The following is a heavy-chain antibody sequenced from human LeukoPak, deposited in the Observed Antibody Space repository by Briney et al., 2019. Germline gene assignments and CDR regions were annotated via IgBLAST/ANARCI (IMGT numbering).Heavy chain of an antibody. Sequence: PGGPLTLSCGPSGFTFNSYAMSGVRQAPGRGLAWVSAISGSGGSTYYADSVKGRFTISRDNTKNKLYLQMNSLRAEDTAVYYCAKDTRLLWFGELLDAFDIWGQGTMVTVSS. D-gene: IGHD3-10*01. J-gene: IGHJ3*02. CDR2: ISGSGGST. CDR3: AKDTRLLWFGELLDAFDI. V-gene: IGHV3-23*01. CDR1: GFTFNSYA.